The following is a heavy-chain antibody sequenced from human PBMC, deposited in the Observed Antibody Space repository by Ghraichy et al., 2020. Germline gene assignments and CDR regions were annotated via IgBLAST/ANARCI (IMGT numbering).Heavy chain of an antibody. CDR1: GFTLSDHY. V-gene: IGHV3-72*01. CDR3: TRVLGSGNYFFDY. D-gene: IGHD1-26*01. J-gene: IGHJ4*02. CDR2: TRNKANSYTT. Sequence: GGSLRLSCAASGFTLSDHYMDWVRQAPGEGLEWVGRTRNKANSYTTEYAASVKGRFTISRDDSKNSLYLQMNSLKTEDTAGYYCTRVLGSGNYFFDYWGQGTLVTVSS.